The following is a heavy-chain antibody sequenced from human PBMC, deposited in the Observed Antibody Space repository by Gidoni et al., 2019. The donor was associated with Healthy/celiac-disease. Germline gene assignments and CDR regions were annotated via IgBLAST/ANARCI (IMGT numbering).Heavy chain of an antibody. D-gene: IGHD2-15*01. Sequence: QVQLQESGPGLVKPSETLSLTCTVSGGSISSYYWSWIRQPAGKGLEWIGRIYTSGSTNYNPSLKSRVTMSVDTSKNQFSLKLSSVTAADTAVYYCARDGPGGYCSGGSCYPRWFDPWGQGTLVTVSS. CDR2: IYTSGST. V-gene: IGHV4-4*07. J-gene: IGHJ5*02. CDR1: GGSISSYY. CDR3: ARDGPGGYCSGGSCYPRWFDP.